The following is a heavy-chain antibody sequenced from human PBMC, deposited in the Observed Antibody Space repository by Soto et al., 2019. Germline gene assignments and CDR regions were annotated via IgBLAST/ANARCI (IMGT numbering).Heavy chain of an antibody. CDR1: GYTFTSYY. V-gene: IGHV1-46*03. CDR2: INPRGGST. CDR3: ARDQEPSTLYYDYYYMDV. J-gene: IGHJ6*03. Sequence: VQLVHSGAAVKKPGPSVTVSCKASGYTFTSYYTHWVRQAPGQGLEWMGIINPRGGSTSYAQKFQGRVTMTRDTSTSTVYMEVSGLRSEDTAVYFCARDQEPSTLYYDYYYMDVWGKGTTVTVSS.